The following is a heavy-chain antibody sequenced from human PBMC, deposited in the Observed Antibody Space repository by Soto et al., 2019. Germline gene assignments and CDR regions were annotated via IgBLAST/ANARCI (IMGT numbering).Heavy chain of an antibody. V-gene: IGHV3-23*01. CDR1: GFTFSSYA. J-gene: IGHJ5*02. D-gene: IGHD3-9*01. Sequence: PGGSLRLSCAAPGFTFSSYAMSWVRQAPGKGLEWVSAITGSGGSTYYADSVKGRFTISRDNSKNTLYLQMNSLRAEDTAVYYCAKDGNPIPYLTGYYRLGWFDPWGQGTRVTVSS. CDR3: AKDGNPIPYLTGYYRLGWFDP. CDR2: ITGSGGST.